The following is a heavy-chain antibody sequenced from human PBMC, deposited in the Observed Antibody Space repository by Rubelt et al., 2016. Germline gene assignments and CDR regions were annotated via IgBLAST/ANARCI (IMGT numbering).Heavy chain of an antibody. D-gene: IGHD5-18*01. CDR3: ARSKDTAMVTDADWYFDL. J-gene: IGHJ2*01. CDR1: GYTFTSYA. CDR2: INAGNGNT. Sequence: QVQLVQSGAEVKKPGSSVKVSCNASGYTFTSYAMHWVRQAPGQRLEWMGWINAGNGNTKYSQTIQGRVTITRDTSASTAYMELSSLRSEDTAVYYCARSKDTAMVTDADWYFDLWGRGTLVTVSS. V-gene: IGHV1-3*01.